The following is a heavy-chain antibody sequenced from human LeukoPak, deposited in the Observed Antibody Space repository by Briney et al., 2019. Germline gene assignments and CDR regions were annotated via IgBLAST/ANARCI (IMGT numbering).Heavy chain of an antibody. D-gene: IGHD1-26*01. CDR3: ARNKRAGANVYYYYMDV. CDR2: IYSGGTT. V-gene: IGHV3-53*01. CDR1: GFTVSSNY. J-gene: IGHJ6*03. Sequence: PGGSLRLSCSASGFTVSSNYMSWVRKAPGKGLEWVSVIYSGGTTYYADSVKGRFTFSRDNSKNTLYLQMNSLRAEDTAVYYCARNKRAGANVYYYYMDVWGKGTTVTVSS.